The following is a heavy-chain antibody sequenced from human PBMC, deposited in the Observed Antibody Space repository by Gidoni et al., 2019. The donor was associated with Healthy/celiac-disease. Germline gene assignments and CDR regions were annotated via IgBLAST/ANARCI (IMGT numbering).Heavy chain of an antibody. V-gene: IGHV4-31*03. CDR3: ARIRWLTFGGVIVTDYYYYGMDV. D-gene: IGHD3-16*02. CDR2: IYYSGST. J-gene: IGHJ6*02. CDR1: GGSISSGGYY. Sequence: QVQLQESGPGLVKPSQTLSLTCTVSGGSISSGGYYWSWIRQHPGKGLEWIGYIYYSGSTYYNPSLKRRVTISVDTSKNQFSLKLSSVTAADTAVYYCARIRWLTFGGVIVTDYYYYGMDVWGQGTTVTVSS.